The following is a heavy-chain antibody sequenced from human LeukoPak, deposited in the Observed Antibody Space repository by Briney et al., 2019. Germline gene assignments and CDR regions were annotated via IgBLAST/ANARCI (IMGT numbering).Heavy chain of an antibody. CDR2: ISTLGSTI. D-gene: IGHD1-26*01. CDR1: RFTFSDYY. J-gene: IGHJ6*02. CDR3: AKDVLGETDRRDYYGMDV. V-gene: IGHV3-11*01. Sequence: PGGSLRLSCAASRFTFSDYYMTWIRQTPGKGLEWVSSISTLGSTISYADSLRGRFTMSRDNSKNTVYLQMTSLRAEDTAVYYCAKDVLGETDRRDYYGMDVWGQGTTVTVSS.